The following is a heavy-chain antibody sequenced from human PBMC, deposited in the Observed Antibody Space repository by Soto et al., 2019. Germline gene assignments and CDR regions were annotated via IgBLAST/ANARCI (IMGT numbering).Heavy chain of an antibody. D-gene: IGHD2-15*01. CDR1: GYTFTSYG. J-gene: IGHJ5*02. V-gene: IGHV1-18*01. CDR3: AREVVVAAIGNWFDP. Sequence: QVQLVQSGAEVKKPGASVKVSCKASGYTFTSYGISWVRQAPGQGLEWMGWISAYNGNTNYAQKLQGRVTMTTDTSTSTAYMGLRSLRSDYTAVYYCAREVVVAAIGNWFDPWGQGTLVTVSS. CDR2: ISAYNGNT.